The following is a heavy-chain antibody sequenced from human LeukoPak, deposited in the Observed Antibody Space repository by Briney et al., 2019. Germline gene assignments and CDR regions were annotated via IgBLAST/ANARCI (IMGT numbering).Heavy chain of an antibody. Sequence: SETLSLTCTVSGGSSSSSRYYWGWIRQPPGKGLEWIGSIYYSGSTYYNPPLKSRVTISVDTSKNQFSLKLSSVTAADTAVYYCARHPYQLLWLSWFDPWGQGTLVTVSS. CDR2: IYYSGST. D-gene: IGHD2-2*01. V-gene: IGHV4-39*01. J-gene: IGHJ5*02. CDR1: GGSSSSSRYY. CDR3: ARHPYQLLWLSWFDP.